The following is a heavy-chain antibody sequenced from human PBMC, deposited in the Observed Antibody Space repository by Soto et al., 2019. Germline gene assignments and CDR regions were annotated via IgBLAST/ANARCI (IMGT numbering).Heavy chain of an antibody. CDR3: AKKGGSGWYQEGDYYYGMDV. CDR1: GVTLSSYG. D-gene: IGHD6-19*01. J-gene: IGHJ6*02. Sequence: AGGALRLSCAGPGVTLSSYGMHLVRPAPGKGLGGLAVISYDGSNKYYADSVKGRFTISRDNSKNTLYLQMNSLRAEDTAVYYCAKKGGSGWYQEGDYYYGMDVWGQGTTVTVSS. CDR2: ISYDGSNK. V-gene: IGHV3-30*18.